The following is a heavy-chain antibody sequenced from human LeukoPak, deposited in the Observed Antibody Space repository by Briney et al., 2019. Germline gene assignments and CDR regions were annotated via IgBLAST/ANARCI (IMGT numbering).Heavy chain of an antibody. Sequence: SETLSLTCTVSGGSISSYYWSWIRQPPGKGLEWIGYIYYSGSTNYNPSLKSRVTISVDTSKNQFSLKLSSVTAADTAVYYCARTPGGRYFGLDYWGQGTLVTVSS. CDR1: GGSISSYY. D-gene: IGHD2/OR15-2a*01. J-gene: IGHJ4*02. CDR3: ARTPGGRYFGLDY. V-gene: IGHV4-59*01. CDR2: IYYSGST.